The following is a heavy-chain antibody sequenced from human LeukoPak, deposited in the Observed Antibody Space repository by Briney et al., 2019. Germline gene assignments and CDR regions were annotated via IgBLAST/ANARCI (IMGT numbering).Heavy chain of an antibody. D-gene: IGHD3-22*01. CDR2: ISSSSRTI. CDR3: ARDTYYYDSSDYYFPGGFDY. CDR1: GFTFSSYS. V-gene: IGHV3-48*01. Sequence: PGGSLRLSCAASGFTFSSYSLNWVRQAPGKGLEWVSYISSSSRTIYYADSVKGRLTISRDNARNSLYLQMISLRAEDTAVYYCARDTYYYDSSDYYFPGGFDYWGQGTLVTVSS. J-gene: IGHJ4*02.